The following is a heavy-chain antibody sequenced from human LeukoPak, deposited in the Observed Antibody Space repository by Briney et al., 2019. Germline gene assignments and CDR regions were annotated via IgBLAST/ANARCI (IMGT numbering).Heavy chain of an antibody. V-gene: IGHV3-9*01. D-gene: IGHD1-7*01. Sequence: GGSLRLSCAASGFTFDDYAMHWVRQAPGKGLEWVSGISWNSGSIGYADSVKGRFTISRDNVKNSLYLQMNSLRAEDTALYYCAKDLTGTTSPSTFDYWGQGTLVTVSS. J-gene: IGHJ4*02. CDR1: GFTFDDYA. CDR3: AKDLTGTTSPSTFDY. CDR2: ISWNSGSI.